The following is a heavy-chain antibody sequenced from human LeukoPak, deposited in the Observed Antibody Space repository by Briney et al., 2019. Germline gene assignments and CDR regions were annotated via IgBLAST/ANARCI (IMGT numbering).Heavy chain of an antibody. J-gene: IGHJ5*02. Sequence: GGSLRLSCAASGFTFSDYCMSWIRQAPGKGLEWVSYISGSSSNTKYADSVKGRFTISRDNAKNSLYLQMNSLRAEDTAVYYCARDSAHIVVVPVVIPPGLDNWFDPWGQGTLVTVSS. D-gene: IGHD2-2*01. CDR1: GFTFSDYC. CDR2: ISGSSSNT. CDR3: ARDSAHIVVVPVVIPPGLDNWFDP. V-gene: IGHV3-11*05.